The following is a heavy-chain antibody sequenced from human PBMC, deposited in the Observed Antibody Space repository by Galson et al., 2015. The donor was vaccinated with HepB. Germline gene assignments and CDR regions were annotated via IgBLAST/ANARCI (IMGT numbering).Heavy chain of an antibody. Sequence: SLRLSCAASGFTFSSYAMSWVRQAPGKGLEWVSAISVSGGGTYYADSVKGRFTVSRDNSKSTLYLQMNSLRAEDTALYYCAKRRGGSYYEAFDIWGQGTMVTVSS. D-gene: IGHD1-26*01. CDR2: ISVSGGGT. CDR1: GFTFSSYA. J-gene: IGHJ3*02. CDR3: AKRRGGSYYEAFDI. V-gene: IGHV3-23*01.